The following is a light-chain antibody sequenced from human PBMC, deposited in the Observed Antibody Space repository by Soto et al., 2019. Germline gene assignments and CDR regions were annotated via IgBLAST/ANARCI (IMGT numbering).Light chain of an antibody. V-gene: IGLV7-43*01. CDR3: LLYYGGAVV. J-gene: IGLJ2*01. Sequence: QAVVTQEPSLTVSPGGTVTLTCASSTGAVTSGYYPNWFQQKPGQAPMALMCSTSNKHSWTPARFSGYVLGGKAALTLSGVQPEEEAEYYCLLYYGGAVVFGGGTKLTVL. CDR1: TGAVTSGYY. CDR2: STS.